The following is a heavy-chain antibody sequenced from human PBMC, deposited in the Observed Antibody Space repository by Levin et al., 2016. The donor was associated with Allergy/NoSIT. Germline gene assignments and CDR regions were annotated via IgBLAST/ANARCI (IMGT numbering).Heavy chain of an antibody. Sequence: SETLSLTCTVSGGSISGSSYYWGWIRQPPGKGLEWIGSIYYSGSTYYNPSLKSRVTISVDTSKNQFSLKLSSVTAADTAVYYCARINNWNDPFDYWGQGTLVTVSS. CDR1: GGSISGSSYY. CDR3: ARINNWNDPFDY. J-gene: IGHJ4*02. CDR2: IYYSGST. D-gene: IGHD1-20*01. V-gene: IGHV4-39*01.